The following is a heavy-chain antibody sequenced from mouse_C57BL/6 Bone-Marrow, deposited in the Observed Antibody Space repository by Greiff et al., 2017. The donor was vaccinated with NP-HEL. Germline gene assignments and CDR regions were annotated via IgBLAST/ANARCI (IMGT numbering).Heavy chain of an antibody. V-gene: IGHV1-81*01. CDR3: ARRYYGSSYGFAY. CDR2: IYPRSGNT. CDR1: GYTFTSYG. Sequence: QVQLQQSGAELARPGASVKLSCKASGYTFTSYGISWVKQRTGQGLEWIGEIYPRSGNTYYNEKFKGKATLTADKSSSTEYMELRSLTSEDSAVYFCARRYYGSSYGFAYWGQGTLVTVSA. J-gene: IGHJ3*01. D-gene: IGHD1-1*01.